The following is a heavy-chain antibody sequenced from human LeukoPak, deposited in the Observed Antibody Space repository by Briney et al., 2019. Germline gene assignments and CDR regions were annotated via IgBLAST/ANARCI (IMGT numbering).Heavy chain of an antibody. CDR3: AKTPYYYGSGSSLYYYGMDV. CDR1: GGTFSSYA. Sequence: ASVKVSCKASGGTFSSYAISWVRQAPGQGLEWMGGIIPIFGTANYAQKFQGRVTITADESTSTAYMELSSLRSEDTAVYYCAKTPYYYGSGSSLYYYGMDVWGEGTTVTVSS. J-gene: IGHJ6*04. CDR2: IIPIFGTA. V-gene: IGHV1-69*01. D-gene: IGHD3-10*01.